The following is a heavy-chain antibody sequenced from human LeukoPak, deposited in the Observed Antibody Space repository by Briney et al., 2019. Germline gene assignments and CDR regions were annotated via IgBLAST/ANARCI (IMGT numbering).Heavy chain of an antibody. V-gene: IGHV3-48*03. CDR1: GFTFSSYE. J-gene: IGHJ4*02. Sequence: PGGSLRLSCAASGFTFSSYEMNWVRQAPGKGLEWVSYISTSASTIYYADSVKGRFTSSRDNAKNSLYLQMNSLRAEDTAVYYCARRGISRSSYYFDYWGQGTLVTVSS. CDR3: ARRGISRSSYYFDY. CDR2: ISTSASTI.